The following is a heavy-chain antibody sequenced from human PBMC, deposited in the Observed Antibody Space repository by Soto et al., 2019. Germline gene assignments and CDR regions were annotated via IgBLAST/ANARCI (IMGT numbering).Heavy chain of an antibody. CDR2: IYYSGST. D-gene: IGHD2-15*01. V-gene: IGHV4-59*01. J-gene: IGHJ5*02. Sequence: SETLSLTCTVSGGSISSYYWSWIRQPPGKGLEWIGYIYYSGSTNYNPSLKSRVTISVDTSKNQFSLKLSSVTAADTAVYYCARGCCSGGSFYYDTFLALNLLAPWGQGTLVTGSS. CDR3: ARGCCSGGSFYYDTFLALNLLAP. CDR1: GGSISSYY.